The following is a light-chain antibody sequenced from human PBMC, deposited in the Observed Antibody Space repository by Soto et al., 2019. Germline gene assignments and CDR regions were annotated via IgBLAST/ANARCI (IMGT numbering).Light chain of an antibody. CDR3: QQRSDWPWT. Sequence: EIVLTQSPATLSLSPGERATLSCRASQSVSSYLAWYQQKPGQAPRLLMYEASNRATGIPARFSVGGSGTDFTLTISSLEPEECAVYDGQQRSDWPWTFGQGTKVDIK. V-gene: IGKV3-11*01. CDR1: QSVSSY. CDR2: EAS. J-gene: IGKJ1*01.